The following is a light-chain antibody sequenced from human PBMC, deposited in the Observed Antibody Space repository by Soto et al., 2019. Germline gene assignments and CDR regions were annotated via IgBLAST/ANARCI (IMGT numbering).Light chain of an antibody. V-gene: IGLV2-8*01. CDR3: ASYAGSKTV. J-gene: IGLJ1*01. Sequence: QSVLTQPPSSSGYPGKSVTISCTGTSRDVGAYDFGSWYQQHPGKAPKLMSYEVPKRPSGVPDRFSGSKSGNTAFLTVSGLLPEDEADYSCASYAGSKTVFGTGTKLTVL. CDR2: EVP. CDR1: SRDVGAYDF.